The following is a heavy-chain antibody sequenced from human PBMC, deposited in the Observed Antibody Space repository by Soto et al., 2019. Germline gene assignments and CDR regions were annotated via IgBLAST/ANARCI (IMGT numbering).Heavy chain of an antibody. V-gene: IGHV1-69*13. CDR2: IIPIFGTA. J-gene: IGHJ4*02. D-gene: IGHD3-22*01. CDR3: ARDRYYYDSSGYYSWGTFDY. CDR1: GGTFSSYA. Sequence: GASVKVSCKASGGTFSSYAISWVRQAPGQGLEWMGGIIPIFGTANYAQKFQGRVTITADESTSTAYMELSSLRSEDTAVYYCARDRYYYDSSGYYSWGTFDYWGQGTLVTVSS.